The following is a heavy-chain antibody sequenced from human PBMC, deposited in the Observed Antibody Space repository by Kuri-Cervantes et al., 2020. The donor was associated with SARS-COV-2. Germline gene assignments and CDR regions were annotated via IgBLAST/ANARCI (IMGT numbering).Heavy chain of an antibody. Sequence: SGPTLVKPTQPLTLTCSFSGFSLNTERMRVSWIRQPPGKALEWLARIEWDDSKFYTPSLRSRLTISKDTSRNLVFLTMTDMDPEDTATYYCARTSYSRTYYFDYWGQGSLVTVSS. D-gene: IGHD6-13*01. CDR2: IEWDDSK. CDR3: ARTSYSRTYYFDY. V-gene: IGHV2-70*04. CDR1: GFSLNTERMR. J-gene: IGHJ4*02.